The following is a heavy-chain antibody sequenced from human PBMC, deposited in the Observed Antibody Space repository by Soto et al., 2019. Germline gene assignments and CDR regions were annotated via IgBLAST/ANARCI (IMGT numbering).Heavy chain of an antibody. J-gene: IGHJ5*02. CDR3: AREYSGYDKNRFDP. CDR2: IYYSGTT. CDR1: GGSISSDTHY. V-gene: IGHV4-31*03. D-gene: IGHD5-12*01. Sequence: QVQLQESGPGLVKPSQTLSLTCTVSGGSISSDTHYWSWIRQHPGKGLEWIGYIYYSGTTYYNPSLKSRVTISIDTSKNQFSLTLISMTAADTAVYYCAREYSGYDKNRFDPWGQGTLVTVSS.